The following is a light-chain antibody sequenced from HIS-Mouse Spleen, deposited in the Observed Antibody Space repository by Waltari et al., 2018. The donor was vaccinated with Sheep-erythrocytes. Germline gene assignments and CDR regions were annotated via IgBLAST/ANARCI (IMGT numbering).Light chain of an antibody. J-gene: IGLJ3*02. V-gene: IGLV2-8*01. CDR1: SSDVGGYNH. Sequence: QSALTQPPSASGSPGQSVTISCTGTSSDVGGYNHVPWYQQLPGKAPKSMIYEVSKRPSGVPDRFSGSKSGNTASLTVSGLQAEDEADYYCAAWDDSLSGNWVFGGGTKLTVL. CDR3: AAWDDSLSGNWV. CDR2: EVS.